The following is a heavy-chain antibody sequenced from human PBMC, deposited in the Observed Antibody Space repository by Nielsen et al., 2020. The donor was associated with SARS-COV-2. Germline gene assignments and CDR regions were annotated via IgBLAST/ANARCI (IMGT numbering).Heavy chain of an antibody. CDR2: KWYHGGDE. V-gene: IGHV3-33*01. J-gene: IGHJ5*02. D-gene: IGHD3/OR15-3a*01. CDR3: ARDLTFGAYWFDP. CDR1: GFTLSSHG. Sequence: GESLKIPCEASGFTLSSHGMHWVRPPPGKGPEWVAHKWYHGGDENYADSVRGRFTISRDLSKNTVYLQMSSLRVEDTAVYYCARDLTFGAYWFDPWSQGTLVTVSS.